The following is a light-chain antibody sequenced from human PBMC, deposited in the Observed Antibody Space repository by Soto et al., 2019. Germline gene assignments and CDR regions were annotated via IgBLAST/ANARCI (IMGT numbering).Light chain of an antibody. CDR3: QQYNSYSEA. J-gene: IGKJ1*01. CDR2: GAS. V-gene: IGKV3-15*01. CDR1: QSVSSN. Sequence: EIVMTQSPATLSVSPGERATLSCRASQSVSSNLAWYQQKPGQAPRLLIYGASTRATGIPARFSGSGSGTEFTLTISSLKPDDFATYYCQQYNSYSEAFGQGTKV.